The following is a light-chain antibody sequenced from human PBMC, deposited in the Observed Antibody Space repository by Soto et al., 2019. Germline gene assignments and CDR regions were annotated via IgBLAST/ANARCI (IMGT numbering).Light chain of an antibody. CDR3: QQLNSYPFT. J-gene: IGKJ3*01. Sequence: DLQLTQSPSIVSASVGDRVTITCRASPGISTFLAWYRHKPGKAPDLLVFSASTLETGVPSRFSGSGSETEFTLTISSLQPEDSATYYCQQLNSYPFTFGPGTKVDIK. CDR2: SAS. V-gene: IGKV1-9*01. CDR1: PGISTF.